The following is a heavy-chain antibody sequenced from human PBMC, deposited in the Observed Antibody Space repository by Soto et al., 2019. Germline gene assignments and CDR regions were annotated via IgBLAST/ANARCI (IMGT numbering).Heavy chain of an antibody. D-gene: IGHD4-17*01. J-gene: IGHJ4*02. V-gene: IGHV4-34*01. Sequence: SETLSLTCAVYGGSFSGYYWSWIRQPPGKGLEWIGEINHSGSTNYNPSLKSRVTISVDTSKNQFSLKLSSVTAADTAVYYCARGQIGDYADYFDYWGQGTLVTVSS. CDR3: ARGQIGDYADYFDY. CDR2: INHSGST. CDR1: GGSFSGYY.